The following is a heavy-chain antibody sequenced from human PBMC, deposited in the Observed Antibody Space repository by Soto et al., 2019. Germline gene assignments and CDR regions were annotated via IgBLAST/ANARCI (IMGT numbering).Heavy chain of an antibody. J-gene: IGHJ5*02. D-gene: IGHD3-22*01. CDR2: IIPIFGTA. Sequence: SVKVSCKASGGTFSSYAISWVRQAPGQGLEWMGGIIPIFGTANYAQKFQGRVTITADKSTSTAYMELSSLRSEDTAVYYSARAHEGYYLNWFDPWGQGTLVTVSS. CDR1: GGTFSSYA. V-gene: IGHV1-69*06. CDR3: ARAHEGYYLNWFDP.